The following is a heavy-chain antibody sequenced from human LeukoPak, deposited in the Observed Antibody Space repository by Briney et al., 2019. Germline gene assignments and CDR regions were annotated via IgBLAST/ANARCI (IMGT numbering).Heavy chain of an antibody. CDR2: IWYDGSNK. Sequence: GGSLRLSRAASGFTFSSYGMHWVRQAPGKGLEWVAVIWYDGSNKYYADSVKGRFTISRDNSKNTLYLQMNSLRAEDTAVYYCAREGAYCGGDCYSEAFDIWGQGTMVTVSS. V-gene: IGHV3-33*01. CDR3: AREGAYCGGDCYSEAFDI. D-gene: IGHD2-21*02. J-gene: IGHJ3*02. CDR1: GFTFSSYG.